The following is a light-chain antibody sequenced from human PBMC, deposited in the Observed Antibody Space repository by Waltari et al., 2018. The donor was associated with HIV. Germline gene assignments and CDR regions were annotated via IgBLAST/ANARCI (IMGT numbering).Light chain of an antibody. CDR1: AIIINH. Sequence: EIVLTQSPATLSLSPGERATLSCRASAIIINHLAWYQVKPGQAPRLLIYDATNRATGVPTRFSGSGFGTDFTLSISSLEPEDFALYYCQQRGLWPRLSFGGGTKVEIK. CDR2: DAT. CDR3: QQRGLWPRLS. J-gene: IGKJ4*01. V-gene: IGKV3-11*01.